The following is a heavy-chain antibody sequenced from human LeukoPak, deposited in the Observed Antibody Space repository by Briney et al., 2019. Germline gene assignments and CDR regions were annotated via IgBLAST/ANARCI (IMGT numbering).Heavy chain of an antibody. Sequence: PSETLSLTCTVSGGSISSYYWSWIRQPPGKGLEWIGYIYYSGSTNYNPCLKSRVTISVDTSKNQFSLKLSSVTAAGTAVYYCARHLRWLQPFDYWGQGTLVTVSS. CDR1: GGSISSYY. D-gene: IGHD5-24*01. J-gene: IGHJ4*02. CDR2: IYYSGST. CDR3: ARHLRWLQPFDY. V-gene: IGHV4-59*08.